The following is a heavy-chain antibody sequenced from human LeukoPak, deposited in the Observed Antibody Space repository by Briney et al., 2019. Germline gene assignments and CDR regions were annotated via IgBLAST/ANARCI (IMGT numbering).Heavy chain of an antibody. CDR1: GGTFSSYA. J-gene: IGHJ6*03. Sequence: SVKVSCNASGGTFSSYAISWVRQAPGQGLEWMGGIIPIFGTANYAQKFQGRVTITTDESTSTAYMELSSLRSEDTAVYYCARDRAAAGPLRFYYYYMDVWGKGTTVTVSS. CDR2: IIPIFGTA. CDR3: ARDRAAAGPLRFYYYYMDV. D-gene: IGHD6-13*01. V-gene: IGHV1-69*05.